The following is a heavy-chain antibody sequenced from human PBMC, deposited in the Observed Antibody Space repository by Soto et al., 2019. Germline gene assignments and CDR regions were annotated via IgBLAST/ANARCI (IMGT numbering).Heavy chain of an antibody. CDR2: IYHSGST. J-gene: IGHJ5*02. V-gene: IGHV4-30-2*01. CDR1: GGSISSGGYS. Sequence: KTSETLSLTCAVSGGSISSGGYSWSWIRQPPGKGLEWIGYIYHSGSTYYNPSLKSRVTISVDRSKNQFSLKLSSVTAADTAVYYCARGGVKNLAKVFDPWGQGTLVTV. D-gene: IGHD2-8*01. CDR3: ARGGVKNLAKVFDP.